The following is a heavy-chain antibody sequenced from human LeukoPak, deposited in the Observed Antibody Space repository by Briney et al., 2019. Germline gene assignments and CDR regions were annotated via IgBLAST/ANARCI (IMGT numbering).Heavy chain of an antibody. V-gene: IGHV3-30-3*01. Sequence: PGRSLRLSCAASGFTFSSYAMHWVRQAPGKGLEWVAVISYDGSNRYYADSVKGRFTISRDNAKNSLYLQMNSLRAEDTAVYYCARDQDIVVVVPVGMDVWGQGTTVTVSS. CDR1: GFTFSSYA. CDR3: ARDQDIVVVVPVGMDV. J-gene: IGHJ6*02. CDR2: ISYDGSNR. D-gene: IGHD2-15*01.